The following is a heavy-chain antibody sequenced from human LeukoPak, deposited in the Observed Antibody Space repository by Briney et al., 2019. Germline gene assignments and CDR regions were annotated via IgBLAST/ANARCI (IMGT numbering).Heavy chain of an antibody. J-gene: IGHJ3*02. Sequence: SETLSLTCAVSGGSISSGGYSWSRIRQSPGKGLEWIGYISSTGSTYYNPSLKSRLSISLDTSKNQFSLNLSSVTAADTAVFYCARLGVTQDAFDIWGQGTMVTVSS. V-gene: IGHV4-30-4*07. D-gene: IGHD3-10*01. CDR2: ISSTGST. CDR1: GGSISSGGYS. CDR3: ARLGVTQDAFDI.